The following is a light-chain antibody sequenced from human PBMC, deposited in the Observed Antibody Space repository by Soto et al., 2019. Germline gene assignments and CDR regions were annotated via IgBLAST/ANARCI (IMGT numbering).Light chain of an antibody. V-gene: IGKV1-5*03. J-gene: IGKJ1*01. CDR2: KAS. CDR3: QQYNSYWT. Sequence: DIQMNQSPSTLSASVGDRVTITRRASQSISDWLAWYQPKPGKAPKVIISKASSLEYGVPSRLSGSGSGTEFTLTISSLQPDDFGTYHCQQYNSYWTFGQGTKVDIK. CDR1: QSISDW.